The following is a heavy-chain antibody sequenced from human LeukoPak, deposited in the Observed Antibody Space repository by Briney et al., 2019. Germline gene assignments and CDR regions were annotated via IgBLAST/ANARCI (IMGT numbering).Heavy chain of an antibody. V-gene: IGHV3-30-3*01. CDR3: ARAGSSGYYVNYFFDY. CDR1: GFTFSDYY. D-gene: IGHD3-22*01. CDR2: ISYDGSNK. J-gene: IGHJ4*02. Sequence: GGSLRLSCAASGFTFSDYYMSWIRQAPGKGLEWVAVISYDGSNKYYADSVKGRFTISRDNSKNTLYLQMDSLRAEDTAVYWCARAGSSGYYVNYFFDYWGQGTLVTVSS.